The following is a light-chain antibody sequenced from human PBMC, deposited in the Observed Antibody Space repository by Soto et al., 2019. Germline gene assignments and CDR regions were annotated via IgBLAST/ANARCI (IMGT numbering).Light chain of an antibody. CDR3: QQYGRSPFT. CDR1: QRIANNF. Sequence: EVVLTQSPVTLSLSPGERANLSCRASQRIANNFLAWFQQKPGQPPTLLIYGASTRASGIPDRFSGSGSGTDFALTISRLEPGDFAVYYCQQYGRSPFTFGQGTKLQIK. V-gene: IGKV3-20*01. J-gene: IGKJ2*01. CDR2: GAS.